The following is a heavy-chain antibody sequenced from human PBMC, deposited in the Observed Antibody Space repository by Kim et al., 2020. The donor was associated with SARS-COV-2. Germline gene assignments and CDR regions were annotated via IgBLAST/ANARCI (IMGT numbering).Heavy chain of an antibody. CDR2: IYHSGDS. V-gene: IGHV4-4*02. CDR3: AGRSSTWANNWFGP. CDR1: GGSISRDNW. Sequence: SETLSLTCAVSGGSISRDNWWSWVRQPPGKGLEWIGEIYHSGDSSYNPALKSRVTISVDKSRNQFSLNLSSVTAADTAVYFCAGRSSTWANNWFGPWGQGIMVTVSS. D-gene: IGHD2-2*01. J-gene: IGHJ5*01.